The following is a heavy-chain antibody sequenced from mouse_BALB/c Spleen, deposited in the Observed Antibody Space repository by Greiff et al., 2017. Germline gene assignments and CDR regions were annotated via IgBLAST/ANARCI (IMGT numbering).Heavy chain of an antibody. CDR1: GFTFSSYY. CDR3: ARSDGYYDAMDY. CDR2: INSNGGST. Sequence: EVMLVESGGGLVKLGGSLKLSCAASGFTFSSYYMSWVRQTPEKRLELVAAINSNGGSTYYPDTVKGRFTISRDNPTNTLFLQMTSLRSEDTAMYYCARSDGYYDAMDYWGQGTSVTVSS. V-gene: IGHV5-6-2*01. D-gene: IGHD2-3*01. J-gene: IGHJ4*01.